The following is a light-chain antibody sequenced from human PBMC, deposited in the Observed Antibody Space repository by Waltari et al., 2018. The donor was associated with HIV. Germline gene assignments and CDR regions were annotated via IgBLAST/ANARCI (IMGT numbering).Light chain of an antibody. CDR1: SSNIESNY. J-gene: IGLJ2*01. CDR2: RGI. V-gene: IGLV1-47*01. Sequence: QSVLTQPPSASGTPGQRVTISCSGSSSNIESNYVYWYQQLPGTAPKLLIYRGIQRPSGVPDRFSGSKAGTSASLAISGLRSEDEADYYCAAWDDSLSVVVFGGGTKLTVL. CDR3: AAWDDSLSVVV.